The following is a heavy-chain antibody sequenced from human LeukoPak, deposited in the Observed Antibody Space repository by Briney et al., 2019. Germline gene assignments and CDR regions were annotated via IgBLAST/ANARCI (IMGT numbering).Heavy chain of an antibody. J-gene: IGHJ6*02. CDR1: GFTFSSYW. Sequence: GGSLRLSCAASGFTFSSYWMSWVRQAPGKGLEWVAVISYDGSNKYYADSVKGRFTISRDNSKNTLYLQMNSLRAEDTAVYYCARDPADYYYYYGMDVWGQGTTVTVSS. D-gene: IGHD6-25*01. CDR3: ARDPADYYYYYGMDV. V-gene: IGHV3-30-3*01. CDR2: ISYDGSNK.